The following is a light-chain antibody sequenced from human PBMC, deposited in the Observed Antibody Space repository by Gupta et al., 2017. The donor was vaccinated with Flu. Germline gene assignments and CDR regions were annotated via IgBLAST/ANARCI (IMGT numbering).Light chain of an antibody. V-gene: IGKV1-39*01. CDR1: QGILTY. CDR3: QQASGIPST. J-gene: IGKJ1*01. CDR2: DAT. Sequence: DIRMTQSPSSLSASVGDTVTLTCRASQGILTYVNWYQQKPGKPPNLLLSDATRLHVGVPARFSGSGSGTDFTLTINTLQPEDFATYFCQQASGIPSTFGQGTKVEI.